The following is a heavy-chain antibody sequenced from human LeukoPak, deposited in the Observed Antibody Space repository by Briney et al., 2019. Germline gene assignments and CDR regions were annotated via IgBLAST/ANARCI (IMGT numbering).Heavy chain of an antibody. J-gene: IGHJ4*02. CDR3: ARHYCQTTSCPWGY. CDR2: IYYSGNT. V-gene: IGHV4-39*01. Sequence: PSETLSLTCTVSGGSISSDNYHWAWIREPPGKGLEWIGSIYYSGNTYSNPSLRSRVTISVDTSKNQFSLKLNSVTAADAAVYYCARHYCQTTSCPWGYRGQGTLVSVSS. D-gene: IGHD2-2*01. CDR1: GGSISSDNYH.